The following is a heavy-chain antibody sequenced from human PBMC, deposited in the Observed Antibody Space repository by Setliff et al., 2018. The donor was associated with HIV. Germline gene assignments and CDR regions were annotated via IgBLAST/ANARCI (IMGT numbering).Heavy chain of an antibody. CDR2: FYTSGST. D-gene: IGHD5-12*01. J-gene: IGHJ6*02. CDR3: AREIWGQVAHVPYGMDV. Sequence: PSETLSLTCTVSGGSISSYYWSWIRQPAGKGLEWIGRFYTSGSTNYNPSLKSRVTMSVDTSKNQFPLKVRYVTAADTAIYYCAREIWGQVAHVPYGMDVWGQGTTVTVSS. CDR1: GGSISSYY. V-gene: IGHV4-4*07.